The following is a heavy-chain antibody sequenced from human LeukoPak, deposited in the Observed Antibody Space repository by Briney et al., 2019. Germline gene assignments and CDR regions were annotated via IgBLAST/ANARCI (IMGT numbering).Heavy chain of an antibody. J-gene: IGHJ4*02. CDR3: ARAFYSSSWNHKEDFFDF. D-gene: IGHD6-13*01. CDR1: GYSISNGYY. CDR2: IYHSGST. V-gene: IGHV4-38-2*02. Sequence: SETLSLTCTVSGYSISNGYYWGWIRQPPGKGLEWIGSIYHSGSTYYHPSLKSRVTISVDTSKNQFSLKVSSVTAADTAVYYCARAFYSSSWNHKEDFFDFWGQGTLVTVSS.